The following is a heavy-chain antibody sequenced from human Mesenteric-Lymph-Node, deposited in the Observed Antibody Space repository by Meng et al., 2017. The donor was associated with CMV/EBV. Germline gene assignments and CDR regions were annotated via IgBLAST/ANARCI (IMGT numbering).Heavy chain of an antibody. D-gene: IGHD1-1*01. Sequence: GESLKISCAASGFTFSSYSMNWVRQAPGKGLEWVSSISSSSSYIYYADSVKGRFTISRDNAKNSLYLQMNSLRAEDTAVYFCARYNWNVDYWGQGTLVTVSS. CDR1: GFTFSSYS. CDR2: ISSSSSYI. V-gene: IGHV3-21*01. J-gene: IGHJ4*02. CDR3: ARYNWNVDY.